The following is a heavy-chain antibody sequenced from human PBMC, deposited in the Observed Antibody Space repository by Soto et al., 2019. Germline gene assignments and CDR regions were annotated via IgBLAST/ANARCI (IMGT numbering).Heavy chain of an antibody. D-gene: IGHD1-1*01. Sequence: QVQLVESGGGVVQPGRSLRLSCVASGLTFNRNGMHWVRQAPGKGLEWVAVIWYDGSKEYYSDSVKGRFTISRDNSKNMLYLQMNNVRVEDTAVYFCARDRSAGNYFYYGMDVWGQGTTVTVSS. CDR3: ARDRSAGNYFYYGMDV. V-gene: IGHV3-33*01. CDR1: GLTFNRNG. J-gene: IGHJ6*02. CDR2: IWYDGSKE.